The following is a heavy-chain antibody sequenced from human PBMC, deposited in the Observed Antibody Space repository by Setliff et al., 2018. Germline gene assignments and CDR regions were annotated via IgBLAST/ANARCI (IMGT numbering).Heavy chain of an antibody. CDR2: TSDDESDK. J-gene: IGHJ4*02. D-gene: IGHD5-12*01. Sequence: GGSLRLSCGAFGFTFRRFAMHWVRQAPGKGLEWVAVTSDDESDKHYADPVKGRFIISRDNSKNTLYLQMNSLSAEDTAVYYCAKVPNSGGYAGPFDFWGQGTLVTVSS. V-gene: IGHV3-30*04. CDR3: AKVPNSGGYAGPFDF. CDR1: GFTFRRFA.